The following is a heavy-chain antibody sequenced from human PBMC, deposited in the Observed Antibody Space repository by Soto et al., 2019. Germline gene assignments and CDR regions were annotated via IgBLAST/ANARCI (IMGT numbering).Heavy chain of an antibody. CDR1: GFTFSSYA. J-gene: IGHJ4*02. CDR3: ARVSPDYVWGSYRYTDLDY. D-gene: IGHD3-16*02. CDR2: ISYDGSNK. Sequence: QTGGSLRLSCAASGFTFSSYAMHWVRQAPGKGLEWVAVISYDGSNKYYADSVKGRFTISRDNSKNTLYLQMNSLRAEDTAVYYCARVSPDYVWGSYRYTDLDYWGQGTLVTVSS. V-gene: IGHV3-30-3*01.